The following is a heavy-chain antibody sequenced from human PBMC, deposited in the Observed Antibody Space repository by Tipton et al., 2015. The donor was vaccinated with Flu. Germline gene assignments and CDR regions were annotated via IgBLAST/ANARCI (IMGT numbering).Heavy chain of an antibody. CDR3: ARWSVTPDAFDT. CDR2: ISWNSGSI. J-gene: IGHJ3*02. Sequence: SLRLSCAASGFTFDDYAMHWVRQAPGKGLEWVSGISWNSGSIGYADSVKGRFTISRDNAKNSLYLQMNSLRAEDMALYYCARWSVTPDAFDTWGQGTMVTVSS. CDR1: GFTFDDYA. D-gene: IGHD3-3*01. V-gene: IGHV3-9*03.